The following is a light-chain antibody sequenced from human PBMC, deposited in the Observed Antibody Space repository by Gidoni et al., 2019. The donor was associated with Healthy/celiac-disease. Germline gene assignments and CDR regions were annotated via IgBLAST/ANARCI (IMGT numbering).Light chain of an antibody. CDR3: QQYNNWPYT. CDR2: GAS. V-gene: IGKV3-15*01. J-gene: IGKJ2*01. CDR1: QSFSSN. Sequence: ATLSCRASQSFSSNLAWYQQKPGQAPRLLIYGASTRATGIPARFSGSGSGTEFTLTISSLQSEDFAVYYCQQYNNWPYTFGQGTKLEIK.